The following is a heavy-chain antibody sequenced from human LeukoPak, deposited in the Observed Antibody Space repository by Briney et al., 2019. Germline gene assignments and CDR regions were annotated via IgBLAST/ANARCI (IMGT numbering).Heavy chain of an antibody. CDR1: AFTFRTYG. J-gene: IGHJ4*02. Sequence: GGSLRLSCAASAFTFRTYGMHWVRQAPGKGLEWVGFIRSKAYGGTTEYAASVKGRFTISRDDSKSIAYLQMNSLKTEDAAVYYCTRVPPLSYYDSNSDYFDYWGQGTLVTVSS. CDR2: IRSKAYGGTT. CDR3: TRVPPLSYYDSNSDYFDY. V-gene: IGHV3-49*04. D-gene: IGHD3-22*01.